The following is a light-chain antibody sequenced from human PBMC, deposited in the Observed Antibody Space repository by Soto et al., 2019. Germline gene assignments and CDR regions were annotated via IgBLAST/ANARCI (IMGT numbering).Light chain of an antibody. CDR2: GNI. V-gene: IGLV1-40*01. CDR3: QSYDRSLSYV. CDR1: SSNIGAGYD. Sequence: QSVLTQPPSVSGAPGQRVTISCTGTSSNIGAGYDVHWYQRLPGTAPKLLIYGNINRPSGVPDRFSGSKSGTSASLAITGLQAEDEADYYCQSYDRSLSYVFGTGTKLTVL. J-gene: IGLJ1*01.